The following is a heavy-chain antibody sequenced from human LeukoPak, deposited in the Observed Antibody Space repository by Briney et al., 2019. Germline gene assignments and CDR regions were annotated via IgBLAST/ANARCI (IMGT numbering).Heavy chain of an antibody. CDR1: GFTFSDAW. CDR2: IKQDGSEK. V-gene: IGHV3-7*01. J-gene: IGHJ4*02. CDR3: ARVLDCDNSAYRPLGY. D-gene: IGHD3-22*01. Sequence: GGSLRLSCAASGFTFSDAWMSWVRQAPGKGLEWVANIKQDGSEKYYVDSVKGRFTISRDNAKNSLYLQMNSLRAEDTAVYYCARVLDCDNSAYRPLGYWGQGTLVTVSS.